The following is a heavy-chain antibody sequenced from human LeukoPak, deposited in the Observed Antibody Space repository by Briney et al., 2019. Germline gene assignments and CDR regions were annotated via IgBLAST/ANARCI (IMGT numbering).Heavy chain of an antibody. J-gene: IGHJ4*02. CDR2: ISYSGST. D-gene: IGHD5-24*01. CDR1: GGSISPYY. CDR3: TRDRRDGYNYVDY. V-gene: IGHV4-59*01. Sequence: PSETLSLTCTVSGGSISPYYWSWIRQPPGKGLEWIGYISYSGSTDCNPSLKSRVTISVDTSKNQFSLKLNSVTAADTAVYYCTRDRRDGYNYVDYRGQGTLVTVSS.